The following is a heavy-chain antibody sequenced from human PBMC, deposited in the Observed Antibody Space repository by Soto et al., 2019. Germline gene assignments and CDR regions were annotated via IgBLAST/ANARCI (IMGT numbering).Heavy chain of an antibody. Sequence: GGSLRLSCAASVFTFSSYAMSWVRQAPGKGLEWVSAISGSGGSTYYADSVKGRFTISRDNSKNTLYLQMNSLRAEDTAVYYCAKVRGYSGYDLGSGWSSFDYWGQGTLVTVSS. V-gene: IGHV3-23*01. D-gene: IGHD5-12*01. CDR1: VFTFSSYA. CDR2: ISGSGGST. J-gene: IGHJ4*02. CDR3: AKVRGYSGYDLGSGWSSFDY.